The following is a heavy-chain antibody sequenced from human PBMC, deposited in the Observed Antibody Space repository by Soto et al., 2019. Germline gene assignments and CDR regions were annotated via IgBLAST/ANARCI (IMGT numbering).Heavy chain of an antibody. V-gene: IGHV1-69*13. CDR1: GGTFSSYA. Sequence: ASVKVSCKASGGTFSSYAISWVRQAPGQGLEWMGGIIPIFGTANYAQKFQGRVTITADESTSTAYMELSSLRSEDTAVYYCAGDPGGFLPGTYYHYVMDVWGQGTKVTVSS. J-gene: IGHJ6*02. D-gene: IGHD1-1*01. CDR3: AGDPGGFLPGTYYHYVMDV. CDR2: IIPIFGTA.